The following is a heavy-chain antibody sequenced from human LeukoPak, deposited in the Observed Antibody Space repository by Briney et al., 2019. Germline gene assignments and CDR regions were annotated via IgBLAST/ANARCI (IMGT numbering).Heavy chain of an antibody. Sequence: GGSLRLSCAVSGITLSNYGMTWVRQAPGKGLEWVAGISDTGGRTNYADSVKGRFTISRDNPKNTLNLQMNGLRAEDTAVYFCAKRGVVIRVILVGFHKEAYYFDSWGQGALVTVSS. CDR3: AKRGVVIRVILVGFHKEAYYFDS. J-gene: IGHJ4*02. CDR2: ISDTGGRT. V-gene: IGHV3-23*01. D-gene: IGHD3-22*01. CDR1: GITLSNYG.